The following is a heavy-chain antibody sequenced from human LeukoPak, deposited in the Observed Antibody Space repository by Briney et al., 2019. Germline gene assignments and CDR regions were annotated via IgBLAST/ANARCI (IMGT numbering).Heavy chain of an antibody. V-gene: IGHV3-30*02. CDR3: AKGSPYYDFWSGYSFDI. J-gene: IGHJ3*02. CDR2: IRYDGSNK. CDR1: GFTFSSYG. D-gene: IGHD3-3*01. Sequence: PGGSLRLSCAASGFTFSSYGMHWVRQAPGKGLEWVAFIRYDGSNKYYADSVKGRFTISRDNSKNTLYLQMNSLRAEDTAVYYCAKGSPYYDFWSGYSFDIWGQGTMVTVSS.